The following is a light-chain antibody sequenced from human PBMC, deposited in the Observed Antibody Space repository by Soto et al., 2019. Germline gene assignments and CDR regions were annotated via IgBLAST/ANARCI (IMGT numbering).Light chain of an antibody. CDR1: SSDVGGYDH. CDR2: EVT. V-gene: IGLV2-8*01. Sequence: QSALTQPPSASGSPGQSVTIPCTGTSSDVGGYDHVSWYQQHPGKAPKLMIYEVTKRPAGVPDPFSGSKSGHTVSLTVSGLQAEDEADYFCSSDAGNYNYVFGTRTKLTVL. J-gene: IGLJ1*01. CDR3: SSDAGNYNYV.